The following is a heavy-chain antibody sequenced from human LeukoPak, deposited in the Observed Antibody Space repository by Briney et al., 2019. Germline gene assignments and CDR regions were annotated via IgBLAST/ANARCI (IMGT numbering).Heavy chain of an antibody. CDR1: GGSISSSSYY. Sequence: SETLSLTCTVSGGSISSSSYYCGWIRQPPGKGLEWIGSIYYSGSTYYNPSLKSRVTISVDTSKNQFSLKLSSVTAADTAVYYCARDLGGAAAGDIWGQGTMVTVSS. CDR3: ARDLGGAAAGDI. J-gene: IGHJ3*02. V-gene: IGHV4-39*07. D-gene: IGHD6-13*01. CDR2: IYYSGST.